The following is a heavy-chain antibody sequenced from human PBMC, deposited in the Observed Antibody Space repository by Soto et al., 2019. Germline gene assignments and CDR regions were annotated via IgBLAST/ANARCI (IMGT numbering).Heavy chain of an antibody. CDR2: IYYSGST. V-gene: IGHV4-30-4*01. CDR3: ASYDIVTGSFGRNAFDI. D-gene: IGHD3-9*01. J-gene: IGHJ3*02. CDR1: GGSISSGDYY. Sequence: QVQLQESGPGLVKPSQTLSLTCTVSGGSISSGDYYWSWIRQPPGKGLEWIGYIYYSGSTYYNPSLKSRVTISVDTSKNQFSLKLSSVTAADTAVYYCASYDIVTGSFGRNAFDIWGQGTMVTVSS.